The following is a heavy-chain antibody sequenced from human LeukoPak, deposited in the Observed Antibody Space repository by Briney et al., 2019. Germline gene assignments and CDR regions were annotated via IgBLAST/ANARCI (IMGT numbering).Heavy chain of an antibody. CDR1: GGCFSGYY. J-gene: IGHJ5*02. CDR3: ARGQPVVVVAATPWFDP. D-gene: IGHD2-15*01. Sequence: SETLSLTCAVYGGCFSGYYWSWIRQPPGKGLEWIGEINHSGSTNYNPSLKSRVTISVDTSKNQFSLKLSSVTAADTAVYYCARGQPVVVVAATPWFDPWGQGTLVTVSS. V-gene: IGHV4-34*01. CDR2: INHSGST.